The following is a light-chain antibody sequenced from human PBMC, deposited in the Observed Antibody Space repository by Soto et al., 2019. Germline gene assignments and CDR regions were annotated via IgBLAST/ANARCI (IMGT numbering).Light chain of an antibody. CDR1: QSISTS. J-gene: IGKJ1*01. CDR3: QQGYSRPRT. Sequence: DIQLTQSPSCLSASVVDRVTMTCRASQSISTSLNWYQQKPGKAPNLLIFTSSNLESGVPSRFSGSGSGTDFTLTISRLQPEDFATYFCQQGYSRPRTFGQGTKVDIK. V-gene: IGKV1-39*01. CDR2: TSS.